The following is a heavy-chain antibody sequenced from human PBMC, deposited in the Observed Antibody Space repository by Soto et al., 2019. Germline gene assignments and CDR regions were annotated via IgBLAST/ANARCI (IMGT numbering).Heavy chain of an antibody. J-gene: IGHJ4*02. CDR3: ARDAAVPGESDRFDY. V-gene: IGHV4-4*02. D-gene: IGHD6-19*01. CDR1: GDSVTSNVW. CDR2: AYHNGLT. Sequence: LSLTCAVSGDSVTSNVWWSWVRQPPGKGLEWIGEAYHNGLTDCNPSLKSRVTMSVDTSKNEFSLKLTSLTAADTAIYYCARDAAVPGESDRFDYWGQGTLVTVSS.